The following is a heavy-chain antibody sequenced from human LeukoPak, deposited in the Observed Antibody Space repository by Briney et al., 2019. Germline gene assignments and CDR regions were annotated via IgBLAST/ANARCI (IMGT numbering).Heavy chain of an antibody. CDR3: AKYDVVVVAAERWFDP. Sequence: GGSLRLSCAASGFTFSRYAMTWVRQAQGKGLEWVSRIGGSGDTYYADSVKGRFTISRDNSKNTLFLQMNSLRTDDTAVYYCAKYDVVVVAAERWFDPWGQGTLVTVSS. D-gene: IGHD2-15*01. J-gene: IGHJ5*02. V-gene: IGHV3-23*01. CDR2: IGGSGDT. CDR1: GFTFSRYA.